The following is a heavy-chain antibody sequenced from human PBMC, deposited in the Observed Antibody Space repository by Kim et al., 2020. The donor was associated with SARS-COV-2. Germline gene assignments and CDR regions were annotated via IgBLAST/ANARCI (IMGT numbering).Heavy chain of an antibody. CDR3: AKEILRYFDWLLNDAFDI. Sequence: GGSLRLSCAASGFTFSSYAMSWVRQAPGKGLEWVSAISGSGGSTYYADSVKGRFTISRDNSKNTLYLQMNSLRAEDTAVYYCAKEILRYFDWLLNDAFDIWGQGTMVTVSS. J-gene: IGHJ3*02. V-gene: IGHV3-23*01. D-gene: IGHD3-9*01. CDR1: GFTFSSYA. CDR2: ISGSGGST.